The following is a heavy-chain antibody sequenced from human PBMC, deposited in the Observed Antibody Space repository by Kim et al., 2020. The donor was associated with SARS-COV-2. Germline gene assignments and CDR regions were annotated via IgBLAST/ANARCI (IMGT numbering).Heavy chain of an antibody. CDR1: GFTFSSYA. J-gene: IGHJ4*02. CDR2: LVGSGTVT. Sequence: GGSLRLSCATSGFTFSSYAMSWVRQAPGKGLEWVSGLVGSGTVTYYADSVTGRFTISRDNSKNTLYLQINSLRAEDTAVYYCAKDSSSWSSHDSWGQGTLVTVSS. V-gene: IGHV3-23*01. CDR3: AKDSSSWSSHDS. D-gene: IGHD6-13*01.